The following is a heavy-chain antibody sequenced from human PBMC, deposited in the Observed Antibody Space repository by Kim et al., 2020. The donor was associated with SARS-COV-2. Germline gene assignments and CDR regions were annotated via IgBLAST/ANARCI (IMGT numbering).Heavy chain of an antibody. D-gene: IGHD3-22*01. CDR3: ARGPRAEYYYDSSGYYHDAFDI. CDR2: INHSGST. V-gene: IGHV4-34*01. CDR1: GGSFSGYY. J-gene: IGHJ3*02. Sequence: SETLSLTCAVYGGSFSGYYWSWIRQPPGKGLEWIGEINHSGSTNYNPSLKSRVTISVDTSKNQFSLKLSSVTAADTAVYYCARGPRAEYYYDSSGYYHDAFDIWGQGTMVNVSS.